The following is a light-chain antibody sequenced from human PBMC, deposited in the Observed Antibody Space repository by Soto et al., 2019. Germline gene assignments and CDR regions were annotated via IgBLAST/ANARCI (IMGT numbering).Light chain of an antibody. Sequence: QSALTQPRSVSGSPGQSVTISCTGTSSDVGGYNYVSWYQQHPGTAPKLMIYDISQRPSGVPDRFSGSKSGTTASLTISGLDADEDAYYFWCSYGGRYSVVFGGGTKVTVL. CDR1: SSDVGGYNY. V-gene: IGLV2-11*01. J-gene: IGLJ2*01. CDR3: CSYGGRYSVV. CDR2: DIS.